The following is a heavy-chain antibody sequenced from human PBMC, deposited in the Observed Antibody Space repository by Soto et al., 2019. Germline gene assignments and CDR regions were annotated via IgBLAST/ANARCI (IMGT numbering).Heavy chain of an antibody. CDR2: IYPSGGST. CDR1: GYTFTAYY. V-gene: IGHV1-46*01. CDR3: ARDMHERGYSYGYVDY. J-gene: IGHJ4*02. Sequence: ASVKVSCKSSGYTFTAYYIHWVRQAPGHRLEWMGMIYPSGGSTTFAQQFQGRVSITTDTSTSTVNMEMSSLRSDDTAVYYCARDMHERGYSYGYVDYWGQGTLVTVSS. D-gene: IGHD5-18*01.